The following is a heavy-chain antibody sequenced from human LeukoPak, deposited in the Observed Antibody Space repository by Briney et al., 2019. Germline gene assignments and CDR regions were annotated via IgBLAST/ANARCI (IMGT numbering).Heavy chain of an antibody. CDR2: IIPIFGTA. J-gene: IGHJ4*02. D-gene: IGHD1-1*01. CDR3: ARSDWTGTSVGLD. Sequence: GASVKVSCKASGGTFSSYAISWVRQAPGQGLEWMGGIIPIFGTANYAQKFQGRVTITADESTSTAYMELSRLRSDDTAVYYCARSDWTGTSVGLDWGQGTLVTVSS. CDR1: GGTFSSYA. V-gene: IGHV1-69*13.